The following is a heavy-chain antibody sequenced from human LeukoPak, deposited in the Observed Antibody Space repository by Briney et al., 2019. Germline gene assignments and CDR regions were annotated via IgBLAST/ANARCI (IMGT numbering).Heavy chain of an antibody. Sequence: GGSLRLSCAASGFTFSSYSMNWVRQAPGKGLEWVSSISSSSSYIYYADSVKGRFTISRDNAKNSLYLQMNSLRAEDTAVYYCARVPLTNYYGSGRGYMDVWGKGTTVTISS. J-gene: IGHJ6*03. CDR3: ARVPLTNYYGSGRGYMDV. D-gene: IGHD3-10*01. V-gene: IGHV3-21*01. CDR2: ISSSSSYI. CDR1: GFTFSSYS.